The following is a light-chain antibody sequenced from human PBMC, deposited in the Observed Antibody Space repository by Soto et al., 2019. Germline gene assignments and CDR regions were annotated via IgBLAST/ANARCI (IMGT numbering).Light chain of an antibody. CDR3: QQYGSSPYT. CDR2: GAS. J-gene: IGKJ2*01. Sequence: EIVLTQSPGTLSLSPGERATLSCRASQSVSSSFLAWYQLKPGQAPRLLIYGASSRATGIPDRFSGSGSGTDFTLAISRLEPEDFAVYYCQQYGSSPYTFGQGTKLEIK. V-gene: IGKV3-20*01. CDR1: QSVSSSF.